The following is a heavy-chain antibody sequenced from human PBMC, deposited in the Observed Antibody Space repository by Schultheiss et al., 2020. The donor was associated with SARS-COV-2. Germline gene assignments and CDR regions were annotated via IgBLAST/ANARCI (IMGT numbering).Heavy chain of an antibody. CDR3: ARVPYYPGGAFDI. V-gene: IGHV4-34*01. D-gene: IGHD1-26*01. CDR2: INHSGTT. J-gene: IGHJ3*02. CDR1: GGSFTGYY. Sequence: SETLSLTCAVNGGSFTGYYWSWIRQPQGKGPEWIGEINHSGTTNYNPSLKSRVTISVDTSKNQFSLKLSSVTAADTAVYYCARVPYYPGGAFDIWGQGTMVTVSS.